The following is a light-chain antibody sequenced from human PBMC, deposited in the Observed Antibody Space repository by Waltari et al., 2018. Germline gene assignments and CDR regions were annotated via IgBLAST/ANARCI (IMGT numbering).Light chain of an antibody. Sequence: DIVMTQSPDFLAVSLVERATITCKSSQTVFHNSHNKNFVAWYRQKPGQPPKLRIYWASARASGVPERISGGGSETDVTLTINSRQAEDVAVYYCQQYYRSPLTFGGGTKVEIK. CDR2: WAS. J-gene: IGKJ4*01. CDR1: QTVFHNSHNKNF. CDR3: QQYYRSPLT. V-gene: IGKV4-1*01.